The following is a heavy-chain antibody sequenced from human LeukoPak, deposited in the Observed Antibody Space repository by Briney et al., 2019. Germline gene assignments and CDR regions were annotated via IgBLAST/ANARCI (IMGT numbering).Heavy chain of an antibody. CDR2: IYYSGST. V-gene: IGHV4-39*01. Sequence: PSETLSLTCTVSGGSISSSSYYWGWIRQPPGKGLEWIGSIYYSGSTYYNPSLKSRVTISVDTSKNQFSLKLSSVTAADTAVYYCATPLSEYSSGSNQDAFDIWGQGTMVTVSS. CDR1: GGSISSSSYY. CDR3: ATPLSEYSSGSNQDAFDI. J-gene: IGHJ3*02. D-gene: IGHD6-19*01.